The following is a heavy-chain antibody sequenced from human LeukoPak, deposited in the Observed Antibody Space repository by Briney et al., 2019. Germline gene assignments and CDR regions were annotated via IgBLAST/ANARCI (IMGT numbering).Heavy chain of an antibody. CDR3: ARGHGEPRFDY. D-gene: IGHD1-14*01. J-gene: IGHJ4*02. V-gene: IGHV4-4*07. Sequence: SETLSLTCSVSGGSISSYYWNWIQQPAGKGLEWIGRIYTSGSTNYNPSLNRRVTMSVDTSKNQFSLKLSSVTAADTAVYYCARGHGEPRFDYWGQGTLVTVSS. CDR2: IYTSGST. CDR1: GGSISSYY.